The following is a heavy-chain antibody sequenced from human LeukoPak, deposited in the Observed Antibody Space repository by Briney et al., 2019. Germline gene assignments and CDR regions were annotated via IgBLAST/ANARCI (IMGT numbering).Heavy chain of an antibody. CDR1: GFTFSNYA. CDR2: ISYDGSNK. Sequence: PGGSLRLSCAASGFTFSNYAMHWVRHAPGRGLEWVAVISYDGSNKDYGDSVKGLFAVSRDNPKNTLYLQMNSLRGEDTAVYYCAREESHYSSGWPIRLFDPWGQGTLVTVSS. J-gene: IGHJ5*02. V-gene: IGHV3-30*09. CDR3: AREESHYSSGWPIRLFDP. D-gene: IGHD6-19*01.